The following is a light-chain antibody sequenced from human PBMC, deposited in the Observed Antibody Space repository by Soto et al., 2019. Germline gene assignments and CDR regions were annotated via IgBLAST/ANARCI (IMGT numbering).Light chain of an antibody. CDR2: GNS. CDR3: QSFDSSLSIA. CDR1: SSNIGAGYD. J-gene: IGLJ2*01. V-gene: IGLV1-40*01. Sequence: QSVLTQPPSVSGAPGQRVTISCTGSSSNIGAGYDVHWYQQLPGTAPKILIYGNSNRPSGVPDRFSGSKSGTSASLAITGLQADDEADYYCQSFDSSLSIAFGGGTKLTVL.